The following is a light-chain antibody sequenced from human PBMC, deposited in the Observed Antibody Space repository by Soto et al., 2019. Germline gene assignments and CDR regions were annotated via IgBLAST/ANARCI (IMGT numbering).Light chain of an antibody. Sequence: IAMTQSPLSLPVTPGDAASISFRSSQSLLHSNGYNYLDWYLQKPGQSPQLLIYLGYNRASGVTDRFSGSGSGTDFTLKISRVEAEDVGVYYCMQALQTPLTFGEGTKVEIK. CDR2: LGY. CDR1: QSLLHSNGYNY. CDR3: MQALQTPLT. V-gene: IGKV2-28*01. J-gene: IGKJ4*01.